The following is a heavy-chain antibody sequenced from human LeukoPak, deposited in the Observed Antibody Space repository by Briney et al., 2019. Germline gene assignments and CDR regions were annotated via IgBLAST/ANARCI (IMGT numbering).Heavy chain of an antibody. D-gene: IGHD3-3*01. V-gene: IGHV3-7*01. Sequence: GSLRLSCAASGFTFSSYWMSWVRQAPGKGLGWVANIKQDGSEKYYLDSVKGRFTISRDNTKNSLYLQMNSLRAEDTAVYYCARDGDYYYYMDVWGKGTTVTVSS. J-gene: IGHJ6*03. CDR1: GFTFSSYW. CDR2: IKQDGSEK. CDR3: ARDGDYYYYMDV.